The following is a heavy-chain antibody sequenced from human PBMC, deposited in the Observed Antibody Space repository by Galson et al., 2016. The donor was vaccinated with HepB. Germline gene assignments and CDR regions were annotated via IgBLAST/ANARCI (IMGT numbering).Heavy chain of an antibody. V-gene: IGHV3-23*01. D-gene: IGHD3-9*01. CDR3: AKDSYYDVFAGYYR. Sequence: SLRLSCAASGFTFSSYAMSWVRQAPGKGLEWVSSISGSGDNTYHADSVNGRFTISRDNSKNTLYLQMSSLRAADTAVYYCAKDSYYDVFAGYYRWGQGTLVTVSS. J-gene: IGHJ5*02. CDR1: GFTFSSYA. CDR2: ISGSGDNT.